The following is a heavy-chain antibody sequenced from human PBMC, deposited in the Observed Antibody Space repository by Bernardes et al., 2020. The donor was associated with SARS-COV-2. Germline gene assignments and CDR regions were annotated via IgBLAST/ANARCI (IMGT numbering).Heavy chain of an antibody. J-gene: IGHJ4*02. D-gene: IGHD2-15*01. V-gene: IGHV3-30*03. CDR2: ISYDGRNQ. CDR3: ARDYGIDNGSGGSCYREPTSSLDY. CDR1: GFTFISYG. Sequence: GGSLRLSCAASGFTFISYGMHWVRQAPGKGLEWVAVISYDGRNQYYADSVKGRFTISRDNSKNTLYLQMNSLRAEDTAVYYCARDYGIDNGSGGSCYREPTSSLDYWGQGTLVTVSS.